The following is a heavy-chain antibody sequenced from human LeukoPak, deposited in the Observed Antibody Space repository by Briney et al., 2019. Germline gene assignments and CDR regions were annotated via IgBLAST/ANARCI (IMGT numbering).Heavy chain of an antibody. D-gene: IGHD3-10*01. Sequence: PGGSLRLSCAASGFTVSSNYMSWVRQAPGKGLEWVSVIYSGGSTYYADSVKGRFTISRDNSKNTLYLQMNSLRAEDTAVYYCARGPYYSDSGSPEYWGQGTLVTVSS. V-gene: IGHV3-66*01. CDR1: GFTVSSNY. CDR2: IYSGGST. J-gene: IGHJ4*02. CDR3: ARGPYYSDSGSPEY.